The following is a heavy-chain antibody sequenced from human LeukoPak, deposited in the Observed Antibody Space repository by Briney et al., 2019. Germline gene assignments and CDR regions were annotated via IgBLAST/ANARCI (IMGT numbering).Heavy chain of an antibody. CDR1: GFTFSSYS. J-gene: IGHJ6*02. CDR3: ARDLGRGYNGYDSGMDV. D-gene: IGHD5-12*01. Sequence: GGSLRLSCAASGFTFSSYSMNWVRQAPGKGLEWVSSISSSSSYIYYADSVKGRFTISRDNAKNSLYLQMNSLRAEDTAVYYCARDLGRGYNGYDSGMDVWGQGTTVTVSS. V-gene: IGHV3-21*01. CDR2: ISSSSSYI.